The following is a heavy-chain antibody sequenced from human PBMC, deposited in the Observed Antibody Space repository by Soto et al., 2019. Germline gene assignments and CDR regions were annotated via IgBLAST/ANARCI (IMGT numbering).Heavy chain of an antibody. CDR2: IWYDGSNK. CDR1: GFTFSSYG. J-gene: IGHJ4*02. Sequence: GGSLRLSCAASGFTFSSYGMHWVRQAPGKGLEWVAVIWYDGSNKYYADSVKGRFTISRDNSKNTLYLQMNSLRAEDTAVYYCARDHTPTMVRGVMNYWGQGTLVTVSS. D-gene: IGHD3-10*01. CDR3: ARDHTPTMVRGVMNY. V-gene: IGHV3-33*01.